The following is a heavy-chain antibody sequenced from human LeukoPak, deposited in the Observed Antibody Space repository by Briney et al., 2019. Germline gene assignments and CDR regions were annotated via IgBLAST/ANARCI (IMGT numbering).Heavy chain of an antibody. CDR3: AKVGGGHLDY. Sequence: GGSLRLSCAASEFTFSNFGMTWVRQAPGKGLEWVSTISGSGDTTYYPNSVKGRFTISRDNSKNTLYLQMNSLRAEDTAVYYCAKVGGGHLDYWGQGALVTVSS. CDR1: EFTFSNFG. CDR2: ISGSGDTT. J-gene: IGHJ4*02. V-gene: IGHV3-23*01.